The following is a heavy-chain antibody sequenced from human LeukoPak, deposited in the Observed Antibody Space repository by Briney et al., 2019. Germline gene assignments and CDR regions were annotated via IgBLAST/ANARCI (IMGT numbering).Heavy chain of an antibody. CDR1: GFPFSSHV. V-gene: IGHV3-23*01. J-gene: IGHJ4*02. Sequence: PGGSLRLSCAGSGFPFSSHVMNWVRQAPGKGLEWVSGISPGGPTYYADSVKGRFSISRDDSKNMLYLQMKNLRAEDTAVYYCAKDGAWLRFDDWGQGILVSVSS. CDR2: ISPGGPT. CDR3: AKDGAWLRFDD. D-gene: IGHD5-12*01.